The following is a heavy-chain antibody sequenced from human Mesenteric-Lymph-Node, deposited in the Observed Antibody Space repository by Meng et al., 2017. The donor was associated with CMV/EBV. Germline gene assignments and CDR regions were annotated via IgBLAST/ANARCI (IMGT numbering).Heavy chain of an antibody. Sequence: CAASGFTFSSYAMHWVRQAPGKGLEWVAVISYDGSNKYYADSVKGRFTISRDNTKNTLYLQMNSLRAEDTAVYYCARDRGGVGAKDYWGQGTLVTVSS. J-gene: IGHJ4*02. CDR3: ARDRGGVGAKDY. D-gene: IGHD1-26*01. CDR2: ISYDGSNK. CDR1: GFTFSSYA. V-gene: IGHV3-30*04.